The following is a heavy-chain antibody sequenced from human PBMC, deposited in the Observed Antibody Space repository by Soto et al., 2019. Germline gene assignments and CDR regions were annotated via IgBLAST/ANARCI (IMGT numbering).Heavy chain of an antibody. CDR3: ARESGDSSGYFDY. Sequence: PGGSLRLSCAASGFTVSSNYMSWVRQAPGKGLEWVSVIYSGGSTYYADSVKGRFTISRDNSKNTLYLQMNSLRAEDTAVYYCARESGDSSGYFDYWGQGTLVTSPQ. V-gene: IGHV3-53*01. CDR2: IYSGGST. D-gene: IGHD3-22*01. J-gene: IGHJ4*02. CDR1: GFTVSSNY.